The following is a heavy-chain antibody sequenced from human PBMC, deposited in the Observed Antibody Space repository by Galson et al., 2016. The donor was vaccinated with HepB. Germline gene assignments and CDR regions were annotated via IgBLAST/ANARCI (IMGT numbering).Heavy chain of an antibody. Sequence: LSLTCVVDGGSFSAYQWAWIRQSPGRGLEWIGEINHSGYTNYNPSLGSRVTISIDTSRNQFSLRMTSVTAADTAFYYCARLSNGWIRFDSWGQGSLVTVSS. V-gene: IGHV4-34*01. CDR1: GGSFSAYQ. CDR3: ARLSNGWIRFDS. D-gene: IGHD6-19*01. CDR2: INHSGYT. J-gene: IGHJ4*02.